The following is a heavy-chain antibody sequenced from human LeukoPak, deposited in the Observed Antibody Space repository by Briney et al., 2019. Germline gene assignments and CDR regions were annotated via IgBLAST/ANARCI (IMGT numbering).Heavy chain of an antibody. CDR3: ARDRGSTGGFDY. CDR1: GFTFSSYS. Sequence: GGSLRLSCAASGFTFSSYSMNGARQAPGKGLEWVSSISSSSIYIYYADSVKGRFTISRDNAKNSLYLQMNSLRAEDTAVYYCARDRGSTGGFDYWGQGTLVTVSS. V-gene: IGHV3-21*01. CDR2: ISSSSIYI. D-gene: IGHD3-10*01. J-gene: IGHJ4*02.